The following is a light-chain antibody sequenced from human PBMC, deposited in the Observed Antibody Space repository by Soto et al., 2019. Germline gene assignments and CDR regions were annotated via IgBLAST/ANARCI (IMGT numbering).Light chain of an antibody. Sequence: SXLTQPASVSGSPXQSXXXSXTGTSIDVGGNKYVSWYQHYPGKAPKLMICDVSNRPSGVSNRFSGSKSGNTASLTISGLQAEDEADYYCSAFTGTTYVFGTGTKSPS. CDR2: DVS. CDR3: SAFTGTTYV. J-gene: IGLJ1*01. V-gene: IGLV2-14*03. CDR1: SIDVGGNKY.